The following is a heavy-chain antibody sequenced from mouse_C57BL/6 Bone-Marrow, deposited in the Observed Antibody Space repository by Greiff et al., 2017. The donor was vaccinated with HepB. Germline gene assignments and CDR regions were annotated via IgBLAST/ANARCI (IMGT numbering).Heavy chain of an antibody. J-gene: IGHJ4*01. D-gene: IGHD3-2*02. V-gene: IGHV2-2*01. Sequence: VMLVESGPGLVQPSQSLSITCTVSGFSLTSYGVHWVRQSPGKGLEWLGVIWSGGSTDYNAAFISRLSISKDNSKSQVFFKMNSLQADDTAIYYCAIQLRLRAMDYWGQGTSVTVSS. CDR1: GFSLTSYG. CDR3: AIQLRLRAMDY. CDR2: IWSGGST.